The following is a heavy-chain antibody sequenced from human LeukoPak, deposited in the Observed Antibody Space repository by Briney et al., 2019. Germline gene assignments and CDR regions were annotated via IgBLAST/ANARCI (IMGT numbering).Heavy chain of an antibody. CDR3: ASTGGSVAGDYYYMDV. CDR1: GGTFSSYA. CDR2: IIPIFGTA. V-gene: IGHV1-69*13. J-gene: IGHJ6*03. Sequence: SVKVSCKASGGTFSSYAISWVRQAPGQGLEWMGGIIPIFGTANYAQKFQGRVTITADESTSTAYMELSSLRSEDTAVYYCASTGGSVAGDYYYMDVWGKGTTVTISS. D-gene: IGHD6-19*01.